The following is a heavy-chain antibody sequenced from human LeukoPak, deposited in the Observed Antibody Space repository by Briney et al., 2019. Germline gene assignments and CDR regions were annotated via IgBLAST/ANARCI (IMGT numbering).Heavy chain of an antibody. CDR3: ARRLKTAVAEYYFDY. J-gene: IGHJ4*02. Sequence: SETLSLTCTVSGGSISSSIYYWGWIRQPPGKGLEWIGSLYYSGSPYYNPSLKSRVTISVDTSKNHFSLKLNSVTAADTAVYYCARRLKTAVAEYYFDYWGQGTLVTVSS. D-gene: IGHD6-19*01. V-gene: IGHV4-39*02. CDR2: LYYSGSP. CDR1: GGSISSSIYY.